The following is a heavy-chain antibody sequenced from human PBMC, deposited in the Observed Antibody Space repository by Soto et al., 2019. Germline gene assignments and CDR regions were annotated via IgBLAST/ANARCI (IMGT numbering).Heavy chain of an antibody. Sequence: QVPLEQSASEAKKPGASVKLSCKAAGYTFSTYGFSWLRQAPGQGLEWMGWISGHNGKTKYAQSFQGRITMTTATSTRTGYMELRSLRADDTAVYYFARDRGYIHDSTAYVDHWGQGGLVIVSS. V-gene: IGHV1-18*04. J-gene: IGHJ4*02. D-gene: IGHD3-16*01. CDR1: GYTFSTYG. CDR3: ARDRGYIHDSTAYVDH. CDR2: ISGHNGKT.